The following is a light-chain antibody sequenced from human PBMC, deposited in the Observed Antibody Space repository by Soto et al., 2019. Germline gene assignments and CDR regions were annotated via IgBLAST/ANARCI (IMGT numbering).Light chain of an antibody. CDR2: DVS. CDR1: RSDVGGYNY. J-gene: IGLJ2*01. Sequence: QSVLTQPASVSGSPGQSITISCTGSRSDVGGYNYVSWYQHHPGKAPKLMIYDVSNRPSGVSNRFSGSKSGNTASPTISGLQAEDEADYFCSSYTSSNSYVLFGGGTKLTVL. CDR3: SSYTSSNSYVL. V-gene: IGLV2-14*03.